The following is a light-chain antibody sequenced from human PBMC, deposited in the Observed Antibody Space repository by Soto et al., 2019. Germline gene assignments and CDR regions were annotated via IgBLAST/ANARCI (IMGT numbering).Light chain of an antibody. J-gene: IGKJ5*01. CDR1: QSVSSSY. CDR3: QQYGSSLIP. V-gene: IGKV3-20*01. CDR2: GAS. Sequence: SPGTLSLSPGERATLSCRASQSVSSSYLAWYQQKPGQAPRLLIYGASSRATGIPDRFSGSGSGTDFTLTISRLETEDFAVYYCQQYGSSLIPFGQGTRLEIK.